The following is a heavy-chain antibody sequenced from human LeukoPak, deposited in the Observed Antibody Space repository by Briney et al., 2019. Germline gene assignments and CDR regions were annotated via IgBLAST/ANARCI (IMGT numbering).Heavy chain of an antibody. CDR2: IIPIFGTA. Sequence: GASVKVSCKASGGTFSSYAISWVRQAPGQGLEWMGGIIPIFGTANYAQKFQGRVTITADESTSTAYMELSSLRSEDTAVYYCARATYYYDSSGYTTLDYWGQGTLVTVSS. J-gene: IGHJ4*02. CDR3: ARATYYYDSSGYTTLDY. V-gene: IGHV1-69*13. CDR1: GGTFSSYA. D-gene: IGHD3-22*01.